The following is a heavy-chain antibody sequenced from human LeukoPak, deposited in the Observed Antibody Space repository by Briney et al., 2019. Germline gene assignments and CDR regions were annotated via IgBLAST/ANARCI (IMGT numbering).Heavy chain of an antibody. V-gene: IGHV3-48*03. J-gene: IGHJ4*02. Sequence: GGSLRLSCAASGFTFSDYEINWVRQAPGKGLGWVSCISTGGSTTYYADSVKGRFTISRDNAKNSLFLQMNTLTAEDTAVYYCARGALHVFDYWGQGTPVTVSS. D-gene: IGHD3-10*02. CDR2: ISTGGSTT. CDR1: GFTFSDYE. CDR3: ARGALHVFDY.